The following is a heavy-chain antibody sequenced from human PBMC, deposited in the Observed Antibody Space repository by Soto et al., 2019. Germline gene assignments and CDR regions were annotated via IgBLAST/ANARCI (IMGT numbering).Heavy chain of an antibody. CDR1: GDSVSSNSAS. V-gene: IGHV6-1*01. CDR2: TYYRSKWYN. D-gene: IGHD6-13*01. Sequence: PSQTLSLTCVISGDSVSSNSASWNLIRQSPSRGLEWLGRTYYRSKWYNDYAVSVKSRITINPDTSKNQFSLQLNSVTPEDTAVYYCARDIYKSSSWFDAFDIWGQGTMVTVS. J-gene: IGHJ3*02. CDR3: ARDIYKSSSWFDAFDI.